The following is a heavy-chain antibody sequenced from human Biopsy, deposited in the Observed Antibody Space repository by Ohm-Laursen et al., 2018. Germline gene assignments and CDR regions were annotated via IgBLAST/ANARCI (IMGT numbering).Heavy chain of an antibody. CDR1: GGSISSYY. V-gene: IGHV4-4*07. CDR2: IYTSGST. Sequence: GTLSLTCTVSGGSISSYYWNWIRQPAGKGLEWIGRIYTSGSTNFNPSLKSRVTMSIDTSKNQFSLRLSSVTAADTAVYYCARATFGPFDSWGQGALVTVSS. CDR3: ARATFGPFDS. J-gene: IGHJ4*02. D-gene: IGHD3-16*01.